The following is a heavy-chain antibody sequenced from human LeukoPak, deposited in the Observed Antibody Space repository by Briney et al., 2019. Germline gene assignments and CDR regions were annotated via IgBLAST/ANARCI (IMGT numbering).Heavy chain of an antibody. CDR3: ATLRWPTTPFDY. Sequence: SSETLSLTCTVSGGSISSYYWSWIRQPPGKGLEWIGYIYYSGSTNYNPSLKSRVTISVDTSKNQFSLKLSSVTAADTAVYYCATLRWPTTPFDYWGQGTLVTVSA. J-gene: IGHJ4*02. CDR1: GGSISSYY. D-gene: IGHD4-23*01. V-gene: IGHV4-59*08. CDR2: IYYSGST.